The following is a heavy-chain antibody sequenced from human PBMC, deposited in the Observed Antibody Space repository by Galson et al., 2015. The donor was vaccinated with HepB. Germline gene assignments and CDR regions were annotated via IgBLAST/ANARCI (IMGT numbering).Heavy chain of an antibody. J-gene: IGHJ6*02. Sequence: SVKVSCKASGGTFSSYTISWVRQAPGQGLEWMGRIIPILGIANYAQKFQGRVTITADKSTSTAYMELSSLRSEDTAVYYCARAVKGVYYGMDVWGQGTTVTVSS. CDR2: IIPILGIA. CDR3: ARAVKGVYYGMDV. CDR1: GGTFSSYT. D-gene: IGHD3-10*01. V-gene: IGHV1-69*02.